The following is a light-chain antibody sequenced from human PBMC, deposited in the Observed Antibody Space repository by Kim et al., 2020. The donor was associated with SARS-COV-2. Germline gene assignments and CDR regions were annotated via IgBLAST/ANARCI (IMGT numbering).Light chain of an antibody. CDR2: ANS. CDR3: QSYETSLSASV. Sequence: QSVLTQPPSVSGAPGKRVTISCTGSSSNIGADYDVHWYQQLPGAAPKLLIYANSNRPSGVPDRFSASKSCTSASLAITGLQAEDEADYYCQSYETSLSASVFGGGTKLTV. V-gene: IGLV1-40*01. CDR1: SSNIGADYD. J-gene: IGLJ3*02.